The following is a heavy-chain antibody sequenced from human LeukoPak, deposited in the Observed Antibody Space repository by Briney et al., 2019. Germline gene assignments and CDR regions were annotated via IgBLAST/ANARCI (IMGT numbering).Heavy chain of an antibody. CDR1: GGSISSSSYC. CDR3: ARYYDGSGYYAASFDP. CDR2: IFYSGTT. Sequence: SETLSLTCTVSGGSISSSSYCWGWIRQPPGKGLEWIRTIFYSGTTYYNPSLKSRVTISVDTSKNQFSPKLSSVTAADTAVYYCARYYDGSGYYAASFDPWGQGTLVTVSS. D-gene: IGHD3-22*01. V-gene: IGHV4-39*01. J-gene: IGHJ5*02.